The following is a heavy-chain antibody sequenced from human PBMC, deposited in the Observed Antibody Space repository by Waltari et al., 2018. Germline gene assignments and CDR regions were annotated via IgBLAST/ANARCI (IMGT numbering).Heavy chain of an antibody. D-gene: IGHD3-10*01. CDR3: ARVTRWFGELLLNYGMDV. J-gene: IGHJ6*02. Sequence: EVQLVESGGGLVQPGGSLRLSCAASGFTVSSNYMSWVRQAPGRGLEWVSVIYSGGSTDDADSVKGRVTISRDNSKNTLYLQMNSLRAEDTAVYYCARVTRWFGELLLNYGMDVWGQGTTVTVSS. CDR2: IYSGGST. CDR1: GFTVSSNY. V-gene: IGHV3-66*01.